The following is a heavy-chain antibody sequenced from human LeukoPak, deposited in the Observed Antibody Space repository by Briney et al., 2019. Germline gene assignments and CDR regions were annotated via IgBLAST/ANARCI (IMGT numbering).Heavy chain of an antibody. CDR3: AKDHPPTYYYDSSGYYGLSYYFDH. D-gene: IGHD3-22*01. CDR2: ISGSGGST. Sequence: GGSLRLSCAASGFTFSSYAMSWVRQAPGKGLEWVSAISGSGGSTYYADSVKGRFTISRDNSKNTLYLQMNSLRAEDTAVYYCAKDHPPTYYYDSSGYYGLSYYFDHWGQGTLVTVSS. CDR1: GFTFSSYA. V-gene: IGHV3-23*01. J-gene: IGHJ4*02.